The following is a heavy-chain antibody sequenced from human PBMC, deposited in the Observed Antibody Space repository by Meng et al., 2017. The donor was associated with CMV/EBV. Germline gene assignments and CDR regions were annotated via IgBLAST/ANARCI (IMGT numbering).Heavy chain of an antibody. D-gene: IGHD3-3*01. J-gene: IGHJ6*02. CDR2: INSDGSST. CDR3: ATPLGINDFWSGYPNYGMDV. V-gene: IGHV3-74*01. CDR1: GFTFSSYW. Sequence: GESLKISCAASGFTFSSYWMHWVRQASGKGLVWVSRINSDGSSTSYADSVKGRFTISRDNAKNTLYLQMNSLRAEDTAVYYCATPLGINDFWSGYPNYGMDVWGQGTTVTVSS.